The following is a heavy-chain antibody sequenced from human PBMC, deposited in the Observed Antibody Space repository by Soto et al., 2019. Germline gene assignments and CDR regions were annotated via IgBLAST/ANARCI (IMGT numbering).Heavy chain of an antibody. CDR1: GYTFTSYG. Sequence: ASVKVSRKASGYTFTSYGISWVRQAPGQGLEWMGWISAYNGNTNYAQKLQGRVTMTTDTSTSTAYMELRSLRSDDTAVYYCARVMGYYSGSGSYNGMDVWGQGTTVTVSS. V-gene: IGHV1-18*01. J-gene: IGHJ6*02. CDR3: ARVMGYYSGSGSYNGMDV. D-gene: IGHD3-10*01. CDR2: ISAYNGNT.